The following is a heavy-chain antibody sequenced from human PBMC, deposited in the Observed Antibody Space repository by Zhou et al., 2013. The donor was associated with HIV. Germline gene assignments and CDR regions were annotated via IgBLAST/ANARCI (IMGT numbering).Heavy chain of an antibody. Sequence: QGQLVQSGAEVKKPGSSVKVSCKASGGTFRSHGISWVRQAPGQGLEWMGGIIPIFGTSDYARKFQGRVTITTDESTSTAYMELRSLKSEDTAIYYCAREKLPDVMSEHFYYGVDVWGQGTTVTVSA. V-gene: IGHV1-69*05. CDR1: GGTFRSHG. D-gene: IGHD3-3*02. CDR3: AREKLPDVMSEHFYYGVDV. CDR2: IIPIFGTS. J-gene: IGHJ6*01.